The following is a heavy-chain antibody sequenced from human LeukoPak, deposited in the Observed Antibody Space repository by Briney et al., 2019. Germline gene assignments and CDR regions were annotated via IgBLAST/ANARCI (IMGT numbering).Heavy chain of an antibody. CDR3: ARATDLYCSGGSCYFDY. D-gene: IGHD2-15*01. CDR1: GYTFTGYY. V-gene: IGHV1-2*04. CDR2: INPNSGGT. J-gene: IGHJ4*02. Sequence: ASVKVSCKASGYTFTGYYMHWVRQAPGQGLEWMGWINPNSGGTNYAQKFQGWVTMTRDTSISTAYMELSGLRSDDTAVYYCARATDLYCSGGSCYFDYWGQGTLVTVSS.